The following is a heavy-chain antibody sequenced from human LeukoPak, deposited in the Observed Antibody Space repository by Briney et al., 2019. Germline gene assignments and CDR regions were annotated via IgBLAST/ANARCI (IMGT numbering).Heavy chain of an antibody. CDR1: GGSISSSDYY. CDR3: ARDRYDILTGYLGYMDV. J-gene: IGHJ6*03. V-gene: IGHV4-30-4*08. CDR2: IYYSGST. D-gene: IGHD3-9*01. Sequence: PSETLSLTCTVSGGSISSSDYYWSWIRQPPGKGLEWIGYIYYSGSTYYNPSLKSRVTISVDTSKNQFSLKLSSVTAADTAVYYCARDRYDILTGYLGYMDVWGKGTTVTVSS.